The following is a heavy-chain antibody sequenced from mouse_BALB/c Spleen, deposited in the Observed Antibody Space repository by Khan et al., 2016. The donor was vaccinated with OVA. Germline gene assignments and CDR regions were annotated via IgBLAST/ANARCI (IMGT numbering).Heavy chain of an antibody. Sequence: QVQLKESGAELAKPGASVKMSCKASGYTFTSYWMHWVKQRPGQGLEWIGYINTTTDYTEYNQIFKDRATLTADKSSSTAYMQLSSLTSEDSAVYYCVNHGSSSAWFTYWGQGTLVTVSA. CDR3: VNHGSSSAWFTY. CDR1: GYTFTSYW. J-gene: IGHJ3*01. D-gene: IGHD1-1*01. V-gene: IGHV1-7*01. CDR2: INTTTDYT.